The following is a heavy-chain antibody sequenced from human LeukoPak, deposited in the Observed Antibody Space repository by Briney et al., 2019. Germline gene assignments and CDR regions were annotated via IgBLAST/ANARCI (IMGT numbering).Heavy chain of an antibody. Sequence: PSETLSLTCTVSGGSISSYYWSWIRQPAGKGLEWIGRIYTSGSTNYNPSLKSRVTMSVDTSKNQFSLKLSSVTAADTAVYYCAREMEGLDPYYFDYWGQGTLVTVSS. V-gene: IGHV4-4*07. CDR2: IYTSGST. J-gene: IGHJ4*02. CDR1: GGSISSYY. D-gene: IGHD3/OR15-3a*01. CDR3: AREMEGLDPYYFDY.